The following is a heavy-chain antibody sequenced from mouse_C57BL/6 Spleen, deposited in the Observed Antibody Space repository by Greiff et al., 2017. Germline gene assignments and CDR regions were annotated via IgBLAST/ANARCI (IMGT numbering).Heavy chain of an antibody. D-gene: IGHD2-5*01. J-gene: IGHJ2*01. V-gene: IGHV5-4*03. CDR2: ISDGGSYT. CDR1: GFTFSSYA. Sequence: EVKLVESGGGLVKPGGSLKLSCAASGFTFSSYAMSWVRQTPEKRLEWVATISDGGSYTYYPDNVKGRFTISRDNAKNNLYLQMSHLKSEDTAMYYCARAAYSNLYYFDYWGQGTTLTVSS. CDR3: ARAAYSNLYYFDY.